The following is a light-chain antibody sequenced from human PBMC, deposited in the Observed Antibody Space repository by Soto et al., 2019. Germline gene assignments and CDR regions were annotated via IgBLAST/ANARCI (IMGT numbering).Light chain of an antibody. V-gene: IGLV2-14*01. J-gene: IGLJ1*01. CDR3: SSYTSSSTFYV. Sequence: QSVLTQPASVSGSPGQSITISCTGTSSDVGGSNYVSWYQQHPGKAPKLMIYEVSHRPSGVSNRFSGSQSGNTASLTISGLQAEDEADYYCSSYTSSSTFYVLGTGTKVTVL. CDR2: EVS. CDR1: SSDVGGSNY.